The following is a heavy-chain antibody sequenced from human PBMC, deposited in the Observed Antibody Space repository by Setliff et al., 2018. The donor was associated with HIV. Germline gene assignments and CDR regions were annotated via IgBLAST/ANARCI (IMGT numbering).Heavy chain of an antibody. CDR1: GFTFSRYE. CDR2: ISSSGGTI. J-gene: IGHJ4*02. V-gene: IGHV3-48*03. Sequence: GGSLRLSCAASGFTFSRYEMNWVRQAPGKGLEWVSYISSSGGTIYYADSVQGRFTISRDNAKNSLYLQRNSLRAEDTAVYYCARDSSSWYEFYFDCWGQGTLVTVSS. D-gene: IGHD6-13*01. CDR3: ARDSSSWYEFYFDC.